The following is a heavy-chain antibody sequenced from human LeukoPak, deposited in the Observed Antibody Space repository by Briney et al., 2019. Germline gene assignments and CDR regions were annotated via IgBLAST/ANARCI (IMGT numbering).Heavy chain of an antibody. V-gene: IGHV3-23*01. D-gene: IGHD3-10*01. CDR1: GDRFSNYA. CDR3: AKHDYKGGGGWTDVFDY. Sequence: GGSLRLSCAVSGDRFSNYAMSWVRQAPGQGLEWVSATTSGGDGTLYADTVMGRFTISRDTSRNTLSLQMNSLRGDDTAVYYCAKHDYKGGGGWTDVFDYWGQGTPVTVST. CDR2: TTSGGDGT. J-gene: IGHJ4*02.